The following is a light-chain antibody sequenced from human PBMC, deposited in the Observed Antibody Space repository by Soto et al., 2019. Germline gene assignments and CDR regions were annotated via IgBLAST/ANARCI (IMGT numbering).Light chain of an antibody. Sequence: EIVLTQSPGTLSLSPGERATLSCRASQSVSSSYLAWYQQKPGQAPRLLIYGASSRATGIPDRFSGSGTGRDFTLTISRLEPEDFAVYYCQQYGSPLWTFGQGTKVEIK. V-gene: IGKV3-20*01. CDR2: GAS. CDR3: QQYGSPLWT. CDR1: QSVSSSY. J-gene: IGKJ1*01.